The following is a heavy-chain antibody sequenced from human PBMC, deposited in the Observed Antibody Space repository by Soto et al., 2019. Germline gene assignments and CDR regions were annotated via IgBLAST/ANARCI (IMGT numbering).Heavy chain of an antibody. CDR3: ARDPLRAWLHLGFDP. Sequence: GGSLRLSCAASGFTFSSYWMSWVRQAPGKGLEWVANIKQDGSEKYYVDSVKGRFTISRDNAKNSLYLQMNSLRAEDTAVYYCARDPLRAWLHLGFDPWGQGTLVTVSS. CDR1: GFTFSSYW. V-gene: IGHV3-7*01. D-gene: IGHD5-12*01. CDR2: IKQDGSEK. J-gene: IGHJ5*02.